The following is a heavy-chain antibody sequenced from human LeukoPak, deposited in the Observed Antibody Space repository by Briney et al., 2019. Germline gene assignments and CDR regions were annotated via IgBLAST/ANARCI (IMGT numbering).Heavy chain of an antibody. V-gene: IGHV4-39*07. Sequence: PSETLSLTCTVSGGSISSGSYYWGWIRQPPGKGLEWIGEINHSGSTNYNPSLKSRVTISVDTSKNQFSLKLSSVTAADTAVYYCARGPLIWFGPAANWFDPWGQGTLVTVSS. CDR2: INHSGST. CDR3: ARGPLIWFGPAANWFDP. D-gene: IGHD3-10*01. CDR1: GGSISSGSYY. J-gene: IGHJ5*02.